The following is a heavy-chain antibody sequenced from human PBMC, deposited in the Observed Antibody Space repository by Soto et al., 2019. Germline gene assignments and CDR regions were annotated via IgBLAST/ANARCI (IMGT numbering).Heavy chain of an antibody. CDR2: IYSGGSS. J-gene: IGHJ4*02. Sequence: GGSLRLSCAVSGSTVSSNYMSWVRQAPGKGLEWVSVIYSGGSSYYADSVKGRFTISGDNSKNTLYLQMNSMRAEDTAVYYCAYSESGYSYGLRIWGQGTLGTVS. V-gene: IGHV3-53*01. CDR1: GSTVSSNY. CDR3: AYSESGYSYGLRI. D-gene: IGHD5-18*01.